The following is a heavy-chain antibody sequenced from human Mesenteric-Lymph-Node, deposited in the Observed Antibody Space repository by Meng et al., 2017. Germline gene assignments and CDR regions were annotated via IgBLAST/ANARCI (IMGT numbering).Heavy chain of an antibody. CDR1: GFTFSSYA. Sequence: VQLVESGGGVGQPGRSLRLSCAASGFTFSSYAMHWVRQAPGKGLEWVAPISGTGGNTYYADSVKGRFTVSRDNPKNTLYLQMNSLRVDDTAVYYCAKMEPGWYVKTWGQGTLVTVSS. CDR2: ISGTGGNT. J-gene: IGHJ5*02. CDR3: AKMEPGWYVKT. D-gene: IGHD6-19*01. V-gene: IGHV3-23*04.